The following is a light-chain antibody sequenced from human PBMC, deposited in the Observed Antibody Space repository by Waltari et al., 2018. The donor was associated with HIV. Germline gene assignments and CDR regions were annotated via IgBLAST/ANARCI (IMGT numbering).Light chain of an antibody. J-gene: IGLJ1*01. CDR1: TSDVGGYRY. CDR3: SSYTSSSTYV. Sequence: QSALTQPASVSGSPGQSITISCTGTTSDVGGYRYVSWYQQHPGKAPNLMIYDVSNRPSGVSNRCAGSKSGNTASLTISGLQAEDEADYYCSSYTSSSTYVFGTGTKVTVL. V-gene: IGLV2-14*03. CDR2: DVS.